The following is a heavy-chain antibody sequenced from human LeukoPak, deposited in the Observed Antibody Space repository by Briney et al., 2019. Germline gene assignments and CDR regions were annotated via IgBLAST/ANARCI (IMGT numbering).Heavy chain of an antibody. D-gene: IGHD1-26*01. J-gene: IGHJ3*02. CDR1: GYTFSSYW. CDR2: IYPGDSDT. Sequence: KPGESLRISCKGSGYTFSSYWIGWVRQLPGKGLEWMGIIYPGDSDTRYSPSFQGQVTISADKSISTAYLQWSSLKASDTAMYYCARPKSGSYYGRHDAFDIWGQGTMVTVSS. V-gene: IGHV5-51*03. CDR3: ARPKSGSYYGRHDAFDI.